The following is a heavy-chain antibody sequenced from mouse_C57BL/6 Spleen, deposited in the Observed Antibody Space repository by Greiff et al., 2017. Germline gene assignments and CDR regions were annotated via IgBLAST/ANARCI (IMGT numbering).Heavy chain of an antibody. V-gene: IGHV1-82*01. CDR2: IYPGDGDT. Sequence: VQLQQSGPELVKPGASVKISCKASGYAFSSSWMNWVKQRPGKGLEWIGRIYPGDGDTNYNGKFKGKATLTADKSSSTAYMQLSSLTSEDSAVYFFARWWYYGSSYGWYFDVWGTGTTVTVSS. CDR1: GYAFSSSW. CDR3: ARWWYYGSSYGWYFDV. D-gene: IGHD1-1*01. J-gene: IGHJ1*03.